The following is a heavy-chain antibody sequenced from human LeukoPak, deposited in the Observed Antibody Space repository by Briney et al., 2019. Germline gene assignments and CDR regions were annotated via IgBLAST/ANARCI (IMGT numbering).Heavy chain of an antibody. CDR2: IGGSGGST. Sequence: GGSLRLSCAASGFTFSSYAMSWVRQAPGKGLEWVSAIGGSGGSTYYADSVKGRFTISRDNSKNTLYLQMNSLRAEDTAVYYCAKATTVTTGSGAYYYYYYYGMDVWGQGTTVTVSS. CDR1: GFTFSSYA. V-gene: IGHV3-23*01. D-gene: IGHD4-11*01. CDR3: AKATTVTTGSGAYYYYYYYGMDV. J-gene: IGHJ6*02.